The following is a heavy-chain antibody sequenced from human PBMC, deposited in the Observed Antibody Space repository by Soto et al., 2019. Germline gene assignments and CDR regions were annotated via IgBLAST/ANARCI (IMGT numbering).Heavy chain of an antibody. Sequence: ASVKVSCKASGYTFTGYYMHWVRQAPGQGLEWMGWINPNSGGTNYAQKFQGWVTMTRDTSISTAYMELSRLRSDDTAVYYCARDFDGEWFGELFTPGSMDVWGQGTTVTVSS. J-gene: IGHJ6*02. CDR3: ARDFDGEWFGELFTPGSMDV. CDR1: GYTFTGYY. D-gene: IGHD3-10*01. CDR2: INPNSGGT. V-gene: IGHV1-2*04.